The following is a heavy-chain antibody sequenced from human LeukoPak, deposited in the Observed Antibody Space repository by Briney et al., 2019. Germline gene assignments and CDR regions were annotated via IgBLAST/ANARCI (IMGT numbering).Heavy chain of an antibody. J-gene: IGHJ4*02. V-gene: IGHV4-39*07. Sequence: NPSETLSLTCTVSGGSISSSRYYWGWIRQPPGKGLEWIGEINHSGSTNYNPSLKSRVTISVDTSKNQFSLKLSSVTAADTAVYYCARDVGARLPGYWGQGILVTVSS. D-gene: IGHD6-6*01. CDR2: INHSGST. CDR1: GGSISSSRYY. CDR3: ARDVGARLPGY.